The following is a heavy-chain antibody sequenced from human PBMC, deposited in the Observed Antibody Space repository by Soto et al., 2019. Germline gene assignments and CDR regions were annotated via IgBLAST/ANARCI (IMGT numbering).Heavy chain of an antibody. V-gene: IGHV3-33*01. J-gene: IGHJ6*02. CDR2: IWYDGSNK. CDR1: GFTFSSYG. Sequence: QVQLVESGGGVVQPGRSLRLSCAASGFTFSSYGMHWVRQAPGKWLEWVAVIWYDGSNKYYADSVKGRFTISRDNSKSTLYLQMNSLRAEDTAVYYCARVGIAVAGNYYYYGMDVWGQGTTVTVSS. CDR3: ARVGIAVAGNYYYYGMDV. D-gene: IGHD6-19*01.